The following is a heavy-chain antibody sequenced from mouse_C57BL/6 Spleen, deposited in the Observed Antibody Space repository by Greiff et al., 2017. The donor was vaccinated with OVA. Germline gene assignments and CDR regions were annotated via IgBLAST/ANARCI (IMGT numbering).Heavy chain of an antibody. Sequence: QVQLQQSGAELARPGASVKLSCKASGYTFTSYGISWVKQRTGQGLEWIGEIYPRSGNTYYNEKFKGKATLTSDKSSSTAYMGLRSPTPECSAVYFCARRGDYEDYSGQGTTLTVSS. CDR1: GYTFTSYG. J-gene: IGHJ2*01. D-gene: IGHD2-4*01. V-gene: IGHV1-81*01. CDR3: ARRGDYEDY. CDR2: IYPRSGNT.